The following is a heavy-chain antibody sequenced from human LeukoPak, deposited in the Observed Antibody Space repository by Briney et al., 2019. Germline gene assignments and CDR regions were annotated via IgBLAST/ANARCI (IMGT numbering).Heavy chain of an antibody. J-gene: IGHJ4*02. V-gene: IGHV1-8*02. D-gene: IGHD6-13*01. CDR3: ARIAAAGNRRLNY. CDR1: GYSFTDYY. CDR2: MSPNSGNT. Sequence: ASVKVSCKTSGYSFTDYYMHWVRQAPGQGLEWMGWMSPNSGNTGYAQKFQGRITMTRNTSISTAYMELSSLTSEDTAVYYCARIAAAGNRRLNYWGQGTLVTVSS.